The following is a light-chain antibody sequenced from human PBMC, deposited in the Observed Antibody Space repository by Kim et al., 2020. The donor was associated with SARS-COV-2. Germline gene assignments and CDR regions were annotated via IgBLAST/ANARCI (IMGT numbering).Light chain of an antibody. CDR3: QQNYISPFT. Sequence: ASVGDIVTITCRTSRKINSHLNWYHQKPGTAPKLLIYAASTLQGGVPSRFSGSGSETDFTLTISSLQPEDFATYFCQQNYISPFTFGPGTKVDIK. CDR1: RKINSH. CDR2: AAS. V-gene: IGKV1-39*01. J-gene: IGKJ3*01.